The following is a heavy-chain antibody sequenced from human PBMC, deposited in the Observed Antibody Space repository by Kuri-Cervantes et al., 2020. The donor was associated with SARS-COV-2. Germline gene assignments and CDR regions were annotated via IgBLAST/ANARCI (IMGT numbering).Heavy chain of an antibody. V-gene: IGHV3-30*04. Sequence: GGSLRLSCAASGFSFSTYAMHWVRQAPGKGLEWVAGMSYDGGKIYYADSLKGRFTISRDNSKNTLYVQMVSLRPEDTAVYYCAREPTINWSDISNSLDVWGKGTAVTVSS. CDR2: MSYDGGKI. CDR1: GFSFSTYA. J-gene: IGHJ6*04. CDR3: AREPTINWSDISNSLDV. D-gene: IGHD1-20*01.